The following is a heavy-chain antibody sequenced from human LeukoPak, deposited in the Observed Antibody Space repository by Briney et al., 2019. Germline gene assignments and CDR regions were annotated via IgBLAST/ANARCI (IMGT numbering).Heavy chain of an antibody. CDR3: ATAIAGGSFIGSS. J-gene: IGHJ4*02. D-gene: IGHD1-26*01. CDR2: FDPEDGET. V-gene: IGHV1-24*01. Sequence: GASVKVSCKVSGYTLTELSMHWVRQAPGKGLEWMGGFDPEDGETIYTQKFQGRVTMTEDTSTDTAYMELSSLRSEDTAVYYCATAIAGGSFIGSSWGQGTLVTVSS. CDR1: GYTLTELS.